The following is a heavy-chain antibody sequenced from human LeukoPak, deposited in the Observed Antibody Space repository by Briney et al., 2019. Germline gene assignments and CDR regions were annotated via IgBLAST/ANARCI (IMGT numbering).Heavy chain of an antibody. J-gene: IGHJ4*02. CDR3: ARDLPEEYQLQHTQFDY. Sequence: ASVTVSCKASGYTFTGYYMHWVRQAPGQGLEWMGWINPNSGGTNYAQKFQGRVTMTRDTSISTAYMELSRLRSDDTAVYYCARDLPEEYQLQHTQFDYWGQGTLVTVSS. V-gene: IGHV1-2*02. D-gene: IGHD2-2*01. CDR2: INPNSGGT. CDR1: GYTFTGYY.